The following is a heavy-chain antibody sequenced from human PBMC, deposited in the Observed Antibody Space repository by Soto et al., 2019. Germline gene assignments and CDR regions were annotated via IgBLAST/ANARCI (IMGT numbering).Heavy chain of an antibody. D-gene: IGHD2-21*01. CDR1: GFDFSGSE. J-gene: IGHJ4*02. V-gene: IGHV3-48*03. CDR3: AKVEPFILGSPF. CDR2: ITGSGGVM. Sequence: VGSLRLSCTASGFDFSGSEMNWFRQAPGKGLEWVAYITGSGGVMFHADSVKGRFSISRDNAKNSLFLEMSDLTADDTGVYYCAKVEPFILGSPFWGQGTLVTVSS.